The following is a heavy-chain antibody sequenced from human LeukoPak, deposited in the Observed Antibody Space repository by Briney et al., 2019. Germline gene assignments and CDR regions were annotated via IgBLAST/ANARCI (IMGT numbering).Heavy chain of an antibody. Sequence: PGGSLRLSCAASGFTFDDYGMSWVRQAPGKGLEWVSAISGSGGSTYYADSVKGRFTISRDNSKNTLYLQMNSLRAEDTAVYYCAKDGGGYSGYDFWGQGTLVTVSS. CDR3: AKDGGGYSGYDF. J-gene: IGHJ4*02. D-gene: IGHD5-12*01. CDR1: GFTFDDYG. CDR2: ISGSGGST. V-gene: IGHV3-23*01.